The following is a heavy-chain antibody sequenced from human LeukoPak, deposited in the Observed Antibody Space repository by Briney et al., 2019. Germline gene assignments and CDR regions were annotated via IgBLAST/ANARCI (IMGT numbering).Heavy chain of an antibody. V-gene: IGHV4-4*07. Sequence: SETLSLTCSVSGDSISYFYWSWIRQAAGKGLEWIGRISGSGSTDYNASLKSRVTMSVDTSKKQLSLKVISVTAADTAVYYCARGPMVRGNPDFDYWGQGTLVTVSS. J-gene: IGHJ4*02. CDR3: ARGPMVRGNPDFDY. CDR2: ISGSGST. CDR1: GDSISYFY. D-gene: IGHD3-10*01.